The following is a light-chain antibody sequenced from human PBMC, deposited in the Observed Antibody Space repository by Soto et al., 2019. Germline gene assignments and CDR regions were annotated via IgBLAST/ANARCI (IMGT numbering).Light chain of an antibody. CDR2: GAS. V-gene: IGKV3-15*01. J-gene: IGKJ1*01. CDR1: QSVSSN. Sequence: EIVMTQSPATLSVSPGERATLSCRASQSVSSNLAWYQQNPGQAPRLLIYGASTRATGIPARFSGSGSGTEFTLTISSLQSEDFAVYYCQQYNNWWTVGQGTKVEIK. CDR3: QQYNNWWT.